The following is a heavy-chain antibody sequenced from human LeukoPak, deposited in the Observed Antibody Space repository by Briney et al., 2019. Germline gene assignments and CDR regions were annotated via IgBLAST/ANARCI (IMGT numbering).Heavy chain of an antibody. D-gene: IGHD1-26*01. CDR1: GDSVSSNSAA. CDR2: TYYRSTWYY. Sequence: SQTLSLTCSISGDSVSSNSAAWNWIRQSPSRGLEWLGRTYYRSTWYYDYAVAVKSRISINPDTSKDQFSLQLSSVTPEDTAVYYYARGPVGGPTIFDYWGQGTLVTVSS. J-gene: IGHJ4*02. CDR3: ARGPVGGPTIFDY. V-gene: IGHV6-1*01.